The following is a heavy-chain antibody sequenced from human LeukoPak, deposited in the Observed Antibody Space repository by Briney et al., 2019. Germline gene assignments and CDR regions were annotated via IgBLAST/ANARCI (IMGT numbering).Heavy chain of an antibody. J-gene: IGHJ4*02. CDR2: IKQDGSEK. Sequence: HLGGSLRPSCAASGFTFSTYWMSWVRQAPGKGLEWVANIKQDGSEKYYVDSVKGRFTISRDNAKNSLYLQMNSLRAEDTAMYYCARDSAGNDYWGQGTLVTVSS. D-gene: IGHD6-13*01. CDR1: GFTFSTYW. V-gene: IGHV3-7*01. CDR3: ARDSAGNDY.